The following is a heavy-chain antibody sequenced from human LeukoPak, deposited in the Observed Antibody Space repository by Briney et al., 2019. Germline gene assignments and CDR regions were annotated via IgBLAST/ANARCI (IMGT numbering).Heavy chain of an antibody. V-gene: IGHV3-30*04. CDR2: ISNNGNEK. CDR3: ARDGGYTGGWTCGAGDY. CDR1: GFILTAYG. J-gene: IGHJ4*01. Sequence: GWSMRLSCAASGFILTAYGMHWVRPARGKVQECVAVISNNGNEKYYADAVMGLFTISRDNSKNIQNLQMNSLRTKDSAGDDCARDGGYTGGWTCGAGDYWGQGNLVTVSS. D-gene: IGHD2-8*02.